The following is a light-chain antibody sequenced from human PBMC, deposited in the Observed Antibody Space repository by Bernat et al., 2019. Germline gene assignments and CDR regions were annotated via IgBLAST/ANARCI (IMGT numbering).Light chain of an antibody. CDR1: QGIGNN. Sequence: DIQMTQSPSSLSASVGERVTMTCRASQGIGNNLAWYQQKPGKVPKLLIYAASSLQSVGPSRFSGSGSGTDFTLTISSLQPEDVATYYCQKYNSVPHTFGQGTKLEIK. V-gene: IGKV1-27*01. J-gene: IGKJ2*01. CDR2: AAS. CDR3: QKYNSVPHT.